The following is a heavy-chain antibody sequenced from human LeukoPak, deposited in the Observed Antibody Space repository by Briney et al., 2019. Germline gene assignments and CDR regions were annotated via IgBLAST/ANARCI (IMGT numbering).Heavy chain of an antibody. CDR1: GFTFSSYA. V-gene: IGHV3-23*01. CDR2: ISGSGGST. J-gene: IGHJ4*02. CDR3: ARDGPLSRGSGSYAPADY. D-gene: IGHD3-10*01. Sequence: GGSLRLSCAASGFTFSSYAMSWVRQAPGKGLEWVSAISGSGGSTYYADSVKGRFTISRDTAKNTLYLQMNSLRAEDTAVYYCARDGPLSRGSGSYAPADYWGQGTLVTVSS.